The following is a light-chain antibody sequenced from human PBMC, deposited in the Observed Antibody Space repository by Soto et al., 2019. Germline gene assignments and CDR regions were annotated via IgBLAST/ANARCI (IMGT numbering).Light chain of an antibody. CDR2: AAS. Sequence: DIQMTQSPSSVSASVGARATITCRASQGISSWLAWYQHKPGKAPNPLIYAASILQSGVPSRFSGSGSGTDFTLTISNLQPEDFATYYCQQADSFPLTLGGGTKVEIK. V-gene: IGKV1-12*01. CDR1: QGISSW. CDR3: QQADSFPLT. J-gene: IGKJ4*01.